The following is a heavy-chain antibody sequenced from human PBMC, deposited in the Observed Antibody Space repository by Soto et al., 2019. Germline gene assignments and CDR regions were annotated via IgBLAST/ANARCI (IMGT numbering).Heavy chain of an antibody. CDR2: IYYSGST. Sequence: QLQLQESGPGLVKPSETLSLTCTVSGGSISSSSYYWGWIRQPPGKGLEWIGSIYYSGSTYYNPSLKSRVTISVDTSKNQFSLKLSSVTAADTAVYYCARLPYYYDSSGYLYYFDYWGQGTLVTVSS. CDR3: ARLPYYYDSSGYLYYFDY. D-gene: IGHD3-22*01. V-gene: IGHV4-39*01. CDR1: GGSISSSSYY. J-gene: IGHJ4*02.